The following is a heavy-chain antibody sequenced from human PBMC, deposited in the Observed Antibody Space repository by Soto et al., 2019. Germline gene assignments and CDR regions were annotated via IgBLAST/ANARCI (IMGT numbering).Heavy chain of an antibody. D-gene: IGHD2-15*01. Sequence: QVQLVQSGAEVKKPGSSVKISCKASGGSFRREAINWVRQAPGQGPEWMGGILPFFGTADYAQKFQGRVTLTADVSTTTVYMELSSLRLEDTAVYYCARGHEFGGNLDAFDVWGQGTMVIVSS. CDR3: ARGHEFGGNLDAFDV. J-gene: IGHJ3*01. CDR1: GGSFRREA. V-gene: IGHV1-69*12. CDR2: ILPFFGTA.